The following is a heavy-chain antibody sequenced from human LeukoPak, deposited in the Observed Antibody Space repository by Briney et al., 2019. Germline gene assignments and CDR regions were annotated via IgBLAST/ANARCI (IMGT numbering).Heavy chain of an antibody. CDR2: INSKTDGGPT. CDR1: GFTFRNAW. J-gene: IGHJ4*02. Sequence: PGGSLRLSSIASGFTFRNAWMSWVRQVPGKGLEWIGRINSKTDGGPTVYSAPVKGRFNISRDDSKNTLCLQMNSLETDDTAVYYCATGPLDYWGQGALVTVSS. CDR3: ATGPLDY. V-gene: IGHV3-15*01.